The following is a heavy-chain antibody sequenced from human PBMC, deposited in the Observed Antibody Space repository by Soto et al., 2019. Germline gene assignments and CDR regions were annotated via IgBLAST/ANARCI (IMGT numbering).Heavy chain of an antibody. CDR3: ARGRPYSSGWYDQDAFDI. Sequence: QVQLVESGGGVVQPGRSLRLSCAASGFTFSSYGMHWVRQAPGKGLERVAVIWYDGSNKYYADSVKGRFTISRDNSKNTLYLQMNSLRAEDTAVYYCARGRPYSSGWYDQDAFDIWGQGTMVTVSS. J-gene: IGHJ3*02. V-gene: IGHV3-33*01. CDR2: IWYDGSNK. D-gene: IGHD6-19*01. CDR1: GFTFSSYG.